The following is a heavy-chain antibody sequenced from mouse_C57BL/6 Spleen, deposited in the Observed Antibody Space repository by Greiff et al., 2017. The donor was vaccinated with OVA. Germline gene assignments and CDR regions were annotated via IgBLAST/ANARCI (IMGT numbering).Heavy chain of an antibody. V-gene: IGHV1-15*01. J-gene: IGHJ3*01. CDR2: IDPETGGT. Sequence: VQLQQSGAELVRPGASVTLSCKASGYTFTDYDMHWVKQTPVHGLEWIGAIDPETGGTAYNQKFKGKAILTADKSSSTAYMELRSLTSEDSAVYYCTRGGRGFAYWGQGTLGTVSA. CDR3: TRGGRGFAY. CDR1: GYTFTDYD.